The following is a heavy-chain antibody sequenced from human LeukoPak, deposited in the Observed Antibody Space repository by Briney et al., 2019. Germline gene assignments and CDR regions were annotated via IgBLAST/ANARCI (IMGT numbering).Heavy chain of an antibody. V-gene: IGHV3-21*01. Sequence: GGSLRLSCAACGFSFSSYSMNWVRQAPGKALEWVSSISISSCYIYYADSAKGRFTISRDNAKNSLYLQMTSPRAEDTAVYYCARDAGYCNSTSCYPSGWFDTWGQGNLVTVSS. CDR1: GFSFSSYS. J-gene: IGHJ5*02. CDR3: ARDAGYCNSTSCYPSGWFDT. D-gene: IGHD2-2*01. CDR2: ISISSCYI.